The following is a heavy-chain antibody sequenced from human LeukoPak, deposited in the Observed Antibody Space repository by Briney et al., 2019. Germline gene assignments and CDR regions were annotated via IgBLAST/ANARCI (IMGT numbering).Heavy chain of an antibody. CDR2: IWYDGSNN. Sequence: GGSLRLSCAASGFTFSSYGMHWVRQAPGKGLEWVALIWYDGSNNHYVASVKGRFTISRDNSKNTLYLQMNSLRAEDTAVYYCAKDIGYSYGFTSYFDYWGQGTLVTVSS. V-gene: IGHV3-33*06. CDR1: GFTFSSYG. J-gene: IGHJ4*02. D-gene: IGHD5-18*01. CDR3: AKDIGYSYGFTSYFDY.